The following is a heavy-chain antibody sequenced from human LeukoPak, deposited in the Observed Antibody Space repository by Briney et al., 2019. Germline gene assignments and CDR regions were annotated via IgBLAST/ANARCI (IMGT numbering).Heavy chain of an antibody. CDR2: ISSSSYI. CDR1: GFTFSSYS. D-gene: IGHD6-13*01. Sequence: PGGSLRLSCAASGFTFSSYSMNWVRQAPGKGLEWVSSISSSSYIYYADSVKGRFTISRDNAKNSLYLQMNSLRAEDTAVYYCARDLYSSSWSSTGGFDPWGQGTLVTVSS. CDR3: ARDLYSSSWSSTGGFDP. J-gene: IGHJ5*02. V-gene: IGHV3-21*01.